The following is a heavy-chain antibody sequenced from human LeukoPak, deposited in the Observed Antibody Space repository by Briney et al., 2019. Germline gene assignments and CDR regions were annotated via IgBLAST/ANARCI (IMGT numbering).Heavy chain of an antibody. D-gene: IGHD2-2*01. CDR3: ARWGPQDCSSTSCYSYFDY. CDR1: GGSISSYY. Sequence: PSETLSLTCTVSGGSISSYYWSWIRQPPGKGLEWIGYIYYSGSTNYNPSLKSRVTISVDTSKNQFSLKLSSVAAADTAVYYCARWGPQDCSSTSCYSYFDYWGQGTLVTVSS. CDR2: IYYSGST. J-gene: IGHJ4*02. V-gene: IGHV4-59*01.